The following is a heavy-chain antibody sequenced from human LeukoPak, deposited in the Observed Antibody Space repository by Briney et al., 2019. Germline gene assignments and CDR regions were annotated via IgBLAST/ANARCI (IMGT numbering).Heavy chain of an antibody. CDR3: ARHRGERILWFGELSTEAHLGYNWFDP. V-gene: IGHV4-39*01. CDR2: IYYSGST. CDR1: GGSVSSSSYY. J-gene: IGHJ5*02. Sequence: KPSETLSLTCTVSGGSVSSSSYYWGWIRQPPGKGLEWIGSIYYSGSTYYNPSLKSRVTISVDTSKNQFSLKLSSVTAADTAVYYCARHRGERILWFGELSTEAHLGYNWFDPWGQGTLVTVSS. D-gene: IGHD3-10*01.